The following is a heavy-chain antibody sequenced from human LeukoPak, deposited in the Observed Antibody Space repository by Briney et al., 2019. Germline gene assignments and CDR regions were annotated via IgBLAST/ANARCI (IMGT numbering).Heavy chain of an antibody. D-gene: IGHD3-22*01. CDR1: GGSFSGYY. Sequence: SETLSLTCAVYGGSFSGYYWRWIRQPPGKGLEWIGEINHSGSTNYNPSLKSRVTISVDTSKNQFSLKLSSVTAADTAVYYCARGRRSQSYYYDSSGSFDYWGQGTLVTVSS. CDR2: INHSGST. J-gene: IGHJ4*02. V-gene: IGHV4-34*01. CDR3: ARGRRSQSYYYDSSGSFDY.